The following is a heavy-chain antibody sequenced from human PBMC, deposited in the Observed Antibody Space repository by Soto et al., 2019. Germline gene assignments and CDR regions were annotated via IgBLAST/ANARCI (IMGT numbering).Heavy chain of an antibody. J-gene: IGHJ4*02. CDR2: INVGNGNT. D-gene: IGHD3-16*01. V-gene: IGHV1-3*01. Sequence: QAQLVQSGAEAKQPGASVKVSCKASGYTFSDSALHWVRQAPGQGLEWRGWINVGNGNTGYSRKFQGRVTNDRDMSATPAYIAVSSLTSEDTAIYYCAREGAHYAPFDLWGQGTLVTVSS. CDR1: GYTFSDSA. CDR3: AREGAHYAPFDL.